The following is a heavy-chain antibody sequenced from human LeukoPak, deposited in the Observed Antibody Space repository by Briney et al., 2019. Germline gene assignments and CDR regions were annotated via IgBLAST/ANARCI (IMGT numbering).Heavy chain of an antibody. CDR2: IYYSGST. Sequence: SETLSLTCTVSGGSVNSGSYYWNWIRQPPGKGLEWIGYIYYSGSTNYNPSLKSRVTISVDTSKNQFSLELSPVTAADTAVYYCARAAYSGSYHSDYWGQGTLVTVSS. CDR3: ARAAYSGSYHSDY. V-gene: IGHV4-61*01. D-gene: IGHD1-26*01. CDR1: GGSVNSGSYY. J-gene: IGHJ4*02.